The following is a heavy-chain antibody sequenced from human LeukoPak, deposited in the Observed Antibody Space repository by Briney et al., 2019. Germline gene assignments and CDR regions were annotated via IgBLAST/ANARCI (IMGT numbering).Heavy chain of an antibody. V-gene: IGHV5-51*01. CDR1: GYSFTSYW. D-gene: IGHD5-18*01. CDR2: IYPGDSDT. CDR3: ARHRLGGYSYGRNWFDP. J-gene: IGHJ5*02. Sequence: KGGESLKISCKGSGYSFTSYWIGWVRQMPGKGLEWMGIIYPGDSDTRYSPSFQGQVPISADKSISTAYLQWSSLKASDTAMYYCARHRLGGYSYGRNWFDPWGQGTLVTVSS.